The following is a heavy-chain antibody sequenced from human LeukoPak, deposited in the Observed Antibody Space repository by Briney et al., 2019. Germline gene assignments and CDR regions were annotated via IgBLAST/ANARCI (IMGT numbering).Heavy chain of an antibody. V-gene: IGHV4-59*08. CDR2: IYYSGST. J-gene: IGHJ5*02. CDR1: GASIGSYY. D-gene: IGHD3-3*01. CDR3: ARHVKEWLLPNWFDP. Sequence: SETLSLTCTVSGASIGSYYWSWIRQPPGKGLEWIGYIYYSGSTNYNPSLKSRVTISVDTSKNQFSLKLSSVTAADTAVYYCARHVKEWLLPNWFDPWGQGTLVTVSS.